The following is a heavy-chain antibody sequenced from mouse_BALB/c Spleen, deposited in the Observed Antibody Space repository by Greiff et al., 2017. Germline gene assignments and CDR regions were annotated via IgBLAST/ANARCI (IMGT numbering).Heavy chain of an antibody. J-gene: IGHJ4*01. CDR1: GFSLTSYG. Sequence: QVQLKESGPGLVAPSQSLSITCTVSGFSLTSYGVHWVRQPPGKGLEWLGVIWAGGSTNYNSAIMSRLSISKDNSKSQVFLKMNSLQTDDTAMYYCARDLTTALYYYAMDYWGQGTSVTVSS. CDR2: IWAGGST. V-gene: IGHV2-9*02. CDR3: ARDLTTALYYYAMDY. D-gene: IGHD1-2*01.